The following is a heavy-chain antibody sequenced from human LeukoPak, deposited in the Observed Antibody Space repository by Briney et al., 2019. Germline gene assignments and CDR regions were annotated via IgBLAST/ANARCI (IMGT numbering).Heavy chain of an antibody. D-gene: IGHD2-15*01. CDR2: ISGGGRTT. V-gene: IGHV3-23*01. Sequence: QSGGSLRLSCAASGFTFSNHAMSWVRQAPGNGLQWVAVISGGGRTTEYEDFVKGRFTISRDNSKNTLSLQMNSLTVEDTAIYFCAKNVVVKRYIDFWGKGTLVTVSS. J-gene: IGHJ4*02. CDR3: AKNVVVKRYIDF. CDR1: GFTFSNHA.